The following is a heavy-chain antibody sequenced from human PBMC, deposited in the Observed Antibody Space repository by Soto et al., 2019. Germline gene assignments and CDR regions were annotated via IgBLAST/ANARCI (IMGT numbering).Heavy chain of an antibody. CDR1: GFSLSTTGVG. D-gene: IGHD4-17*01. CDR2: IYWDDDK. V-gene: IGHV2-5*02. Sequence: QITLKESGPTLVKPTQTLTLTCTFSGFSLSTTGVGVGWIRQPPGKALDWLALIYWDDDKRYSPSLKSRLPSTKHTSKNQVVLTLTNMDPIDTATYYCLHAPPVTTAGDYWGQGTLLTVSS. CDR3: LHAPPVTTAGDY. J-gene: IGHJ4*02.